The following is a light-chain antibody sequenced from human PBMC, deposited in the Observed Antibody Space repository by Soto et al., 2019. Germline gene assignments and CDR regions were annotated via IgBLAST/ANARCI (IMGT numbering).Light chain of an antibody. V-gene: IGKV3-20*01. CDR3: QHYGT. J-gene: IGKJ1*01. CDR1: QSVSSSF. Sequence: EIVLTQSPGALSLSPGERVTLSCRASQSVSSSFITWYQQKPGQAPRLLISGASNRATGIPDRFSGSGSGTDFTLTISRLQPEDFAVYFCQHYGTFGQGTKVELK. CDR2: GAS.